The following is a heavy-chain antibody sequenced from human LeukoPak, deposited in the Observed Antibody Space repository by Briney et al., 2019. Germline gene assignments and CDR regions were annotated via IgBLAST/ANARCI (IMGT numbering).Heavy chain of an antibody. CDR3: AKDQNAYNYVFDY. CDR2: ITGSGGGT. CDR1: GFTFSSYW. J-gene: IGHJ4*02. D-gene: IGHD5-24*01. V-gene: IGHV3-23*01. Sequence: GGSLRLSCAASGFTFSSYWMHWVRQAPGKGLEWVSTITGSGGGTYYADSVKGRFSTARDNSKNTLYLQMNGLRAEDTALYYCAKDQNAYNYVFDYWGQGTLVTVSS.